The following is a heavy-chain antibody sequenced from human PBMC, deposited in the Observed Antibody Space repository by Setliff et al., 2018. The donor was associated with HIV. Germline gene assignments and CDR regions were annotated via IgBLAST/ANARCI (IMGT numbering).Heavy chain of an antibody. CDR2: INPSSGST. Sequence: ASVKVSCKASGYTFTSYYMHWVRQAPGQGLKWMGIINPSSGSTTYAQKFQGRVTMTRDTSTSTVYMELSSLRSEDTAVYYCARDPAPSSSASYFQHWGQGTPVTVSS. D-gene: IGHD6-6*01. J-gene: IGHJ1*01. CDR3: ARDPAPSSSASYFQH. CDR1: GYTFTSYY. V-gene: IGHV1-46*01.